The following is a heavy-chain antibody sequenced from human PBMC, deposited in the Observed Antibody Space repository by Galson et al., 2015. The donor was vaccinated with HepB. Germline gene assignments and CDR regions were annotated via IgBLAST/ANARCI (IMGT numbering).Heavy chain of an antibody. CDR1: GFTFSSYW. J-gene: IGHJ4*02. Sequence: SLRLSCAASGFTFSSYWMSWVRQAPGKGLEWVANIKQDGSEKYYVDSVKGRFTISRDNAKNSLYLQMNSLRAEDTAVYYCAKDMGWEPSSGFGYWGQGTLVTVSS. D-gene: IGHD1-26*01. CDR2: IKQDGSEK. CDR3: AKDMGWEPSSGFGY. V-gene: IGHV3-7*01.